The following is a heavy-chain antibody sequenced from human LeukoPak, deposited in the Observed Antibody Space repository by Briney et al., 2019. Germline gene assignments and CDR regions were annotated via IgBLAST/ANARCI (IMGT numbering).Heavy chain of an antibody. V-gene: IGHV3-23*01. Sequence: PGGSLRLSCAASGFTFSSYAMSWVRQAPGKGLEWVSTISGSGGSTYYADSVKGRFTISRDNSKSTLYLQMNSLRAEDTAVFYCAKVQSVGPTDGSIDYWGQGTQVTVSS. CDR3: AKVQSVGPTDGSIDY. D-gene: IGHD1-26*01. CDR2: ISGSGGST. J-gene: IGHJ4*02. CDR1: GFTFSSYA.